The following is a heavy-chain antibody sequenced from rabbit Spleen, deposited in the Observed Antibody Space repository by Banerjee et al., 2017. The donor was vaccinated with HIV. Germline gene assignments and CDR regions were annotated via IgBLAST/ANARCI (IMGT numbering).Heavy chain of an antibody. CDR2: INAVTGKA. CDR3: ARAPYDYNAL. D-gene: IGHD1-1*01. CDR1: GFSFSNKAV. J-gene: IGHJ4*01. V-gene: IGHV1S45*01. Sequence: QERLVESGGGLVKPEGSLKLSCTASGFSFSNKAVMCWVRQAPGKGLEWIACINAVTGKAVYASWAKGRFTFSKTSSTTVTLQMTSLTAADTATYFCARAPYDYNALWGPGTLVTVS.